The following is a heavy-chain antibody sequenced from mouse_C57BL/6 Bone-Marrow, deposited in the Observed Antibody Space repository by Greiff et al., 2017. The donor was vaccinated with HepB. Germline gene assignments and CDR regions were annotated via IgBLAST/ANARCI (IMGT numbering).Heavy chain of an antibody. Sequence: EVMLVESGGGLVKPGGSLKLSCAASGFTFSDYGMHWVRQAPEKGLEWVAYISSGSSTIYYADTVKGRFTISRDNAKNTVFLQMTSLRSEDTAMYYCARVLRRDYAMDYWGQGTSVTVSS. CDR1: GFTFSDYG. D-gene: IGHD2-12*01. J-gene: IGHJ4*01. CDR3: ARVLRRDYAMDY. V-gene: IGHV5-17*01. CDR2: ISSGSSTI.